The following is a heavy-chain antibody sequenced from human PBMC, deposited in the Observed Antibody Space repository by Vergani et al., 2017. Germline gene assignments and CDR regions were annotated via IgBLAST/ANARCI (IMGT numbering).Heavy chain of an antibody. CDR3: ARAPSRECSSTSCYFLGYYYYMDV. CDR2: INPNSGGT. V-gene: IGHV1-2*02. D-gene: IGHD2-2*01. J-gene: IGHJ6*03. CDR1: GYTFTDYF. Sequence: QVQLVQSGAEVKKPGASVKVSCKASGYTFTDYFMHWVRQAPGQGLEWMGWINPNSGGTNYAQKFQGRVTITADESTSTAYMELSSLRSEDTAVYYCARAPSRECSSTSCYFLGYYYYMDVWGKGTTVTVSS.